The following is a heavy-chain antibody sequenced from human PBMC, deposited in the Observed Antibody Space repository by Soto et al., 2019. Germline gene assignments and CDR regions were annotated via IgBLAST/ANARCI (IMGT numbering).Heavy chain of an antibody. J-gene: IGHJ4*02. V-gene: IGHV3-30-3*01. D-gene: IGHD3-22*01. CDR1: GFTFSSYA. CDR3: ARVATMIVVVPYFDY. CDR2: ISYDGSNK. Sequence: QVQLVESGGGVVQPGRSLRLSCAASGFTFSSYAMHWVRQAPGKGLEWVAVISYDGSNKYYADSVKGRFTISRDNSKNTRYLQMNSLRAEDTAVYYCARVATMIVVVPYFDYWGQGTLVTVSS.